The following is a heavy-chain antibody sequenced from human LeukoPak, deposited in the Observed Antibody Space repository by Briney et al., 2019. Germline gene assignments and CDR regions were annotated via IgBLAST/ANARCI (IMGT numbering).Heavy chain of an antibody. CDR2: INHSGST. CDR3: ARLHRQPVRWSWFDP. J-gene: IGHJ5*02. V-gene: IGHV4-34*01. Sequence: PSETLSLTCAVYGGSFSGYYWSWIRQPPGKGLEWIGEINHSGSTNYNPSLKSRVTISVDTSKNQFSLKLSSVTAADTAVYYCARLHRQPVRWSWFDPWGQGTLVTVSS. CDR1: GGSFSGYY. D-gene: IGHD6-13*01.